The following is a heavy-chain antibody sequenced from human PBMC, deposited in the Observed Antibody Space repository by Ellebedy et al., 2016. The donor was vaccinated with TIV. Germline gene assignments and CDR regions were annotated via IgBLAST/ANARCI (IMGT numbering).Heavy chain of an antibody. CDR3: ATDGSYGDYLSPTHAFVI. J-gene: IGHJ3*02. CDR1: RFSFSSYW. V-gene: IGHV3-7*01. CDR2: MNQDGGDK. Sequence: GGSLRLSCAASRFSFSSYWMSWVRQAPGKGLEWVANMNQDGGDKYYVDSVKGRFTVSRDNAKNSLYLQMTSLRADDTAVYYCATDGSYGDYLSPTHAFVIWGQGTMVTVSS. D-gene: IGHD4-17*01.